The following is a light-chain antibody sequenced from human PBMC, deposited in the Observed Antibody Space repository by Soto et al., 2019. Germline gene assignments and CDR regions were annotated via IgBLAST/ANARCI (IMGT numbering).Light chain of an antibody. CDR3: QQSYRTPHT. J-gene: IGKJ3*01. V-gene: IGKV1-39*01. CDR2: AAS. CDR1: QTISTY. Sequence: DIQMTQSPSSLSASVGERVTLTCRASQTISTYLNWYQQKPGQAPKLLIHAASSMQSGVPARFSGSGSGTDFTLTISSLQPEDFATYYCQQSYRTPHTFGPGTKVDIK.